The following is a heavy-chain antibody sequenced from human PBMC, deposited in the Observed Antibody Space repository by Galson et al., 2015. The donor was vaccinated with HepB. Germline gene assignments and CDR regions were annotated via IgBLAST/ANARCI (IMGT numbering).Heavy chain of an antibody. CDR3: AMDFDSSSWREWAFDI. V-gene: IGHV3-11*06. J-gene: IGHJ3*02. CDR1: GFTFSDYY. D-gene: IGHD6-13*01. CDR2: ISSSSSYT. Sequence: SLRLSCAASGFTFSDYYMSWIRQAPGKGLEWVSYISSSSSYTNYADSVKGRFTISRDNAKNSLYLQMNSLRAEDTAVYYCAMDFDSSSWREWAFDIWGQGTIVTVSS.